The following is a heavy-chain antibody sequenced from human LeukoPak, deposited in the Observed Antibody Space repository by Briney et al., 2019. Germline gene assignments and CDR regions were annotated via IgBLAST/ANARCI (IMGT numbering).Heavy chain of an antibody. D-gene: IGHD5-12*01. CDR3: ARDTIVATIPYYYYGMDV. CDR2: IWYDGSNK. CDR1: GFTFSSYG. V-gene: IGHV3-33*01. Sequence: GGSPRLSCAASGFTFSSYGMHWVRQAPGKGLEWVAVIWYDGSNKYYADSVKGRFTISRDNSKNTLYLQMNSLRAEDTAVYYCARDTIVATIPYYYYGMDVWGKGTTVTVSS. J-gene: IGHJ6*04.